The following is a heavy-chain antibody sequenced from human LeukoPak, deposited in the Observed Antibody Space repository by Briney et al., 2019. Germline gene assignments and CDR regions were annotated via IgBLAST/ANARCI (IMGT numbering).Heavy chain of an antibody. CDR2: ISYDGSNK. J-gene: IGHJ4*02. D-gene: IGHD1-26*01. CDR3: AKGGIVGATDPFDY. Sequence: GRSLRLSCAASGFTFSSYGMHWVRQAPGKGLEWVAVISYDGSNKYYADSVKGRFTISRDNSKNTLYLQMNSLRAEDTAVYYCAKGGIVGATDPFDYWGQGTLVTVSP. CDR1: GFTFSSYG. V-gene: IGHV3-30*18.